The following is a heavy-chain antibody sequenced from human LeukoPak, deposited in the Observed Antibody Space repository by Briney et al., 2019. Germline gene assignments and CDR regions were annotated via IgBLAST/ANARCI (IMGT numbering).Heavy chain of an antibody. Sequence: VASVKVSCRASGYTFTSYGISWVRQAPGQGLEWMGWISAYNGNTNYAQKLQGRVTMTTDTSTSTAYMELRSLRSDDTAVYYCARDWRTGTTDYYYGMDVWGQGTTVTVSS. V-gene: IGHV1-18*01. CDR2: ISAYNGNT. J-gene: IGHJ6*02. CDR3: ARDWRTGTTDYYYGMDV. CDR1: GYTFTSYG. D-gene: IGHD1-7*01.